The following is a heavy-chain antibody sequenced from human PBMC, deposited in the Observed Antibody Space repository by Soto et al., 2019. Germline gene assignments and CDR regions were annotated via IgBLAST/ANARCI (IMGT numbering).Heavy chain of an antibody. CDR1: GYAFTTYG. CDR3: ARGRYGDY. D-gene: IGHD1-1*01. J-gene: IGHJ4*02. CDR2: ISAHNGNT. V-gene: IGHV1-18*01. Sequence: QVHLVQSGAEVKKPGASVKVSCKGSGYAFTTYGITWVRQAPGQGLEWMGWISAHNGNTNYAQKLQGRVTVTRDTSTSTAYMELRSLRSDDTSVYYCARGRYGDYWGQGSLVTVSS.